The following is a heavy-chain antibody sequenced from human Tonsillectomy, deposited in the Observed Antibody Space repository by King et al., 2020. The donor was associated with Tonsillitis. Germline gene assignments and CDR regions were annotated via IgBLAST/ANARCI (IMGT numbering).Heavy chain of an antibody. J-gene: IGHJ4*02. Sequence: VQLVESGGALVKPEGSLRLSCVVSGFPLSDAWVSWVRQAPGKGLDWVGRIKSISRGGTPDYAAPVKGRFTISRDESNNILYLQMNSLKIEDTAVYYCSSEGTSYGFHSLDSWGQGTQVTVSS. D-gene: IGHD5-18*01. V-gene: IGHV3-15*02. CDR2: IKSISRGGTP. CDR3: SSEGTSYGFHSLDS. CDR1: GFPLSDAW.